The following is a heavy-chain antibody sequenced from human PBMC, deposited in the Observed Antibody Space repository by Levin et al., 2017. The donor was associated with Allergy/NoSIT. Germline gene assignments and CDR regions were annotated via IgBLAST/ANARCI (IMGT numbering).Heavy chain of an antibody. J-gene: IGHJ4*02. V-gene: IGHV1-69*13. D-gene: IGHD1-1*01. CDR3: ARVGEQLETPLG. CDR1: GGTFSSYA. CDR2: IIPIFGTA. Sequence: SVKVSCKASGGTFSSYAISWVRQAPGQGLEWMGGIIPIFGTANYAQKFQGRVTITADESTSTAYMELSSLRSGDTAVYYCARVGEQLETPLGWGQGTLVTVSS.